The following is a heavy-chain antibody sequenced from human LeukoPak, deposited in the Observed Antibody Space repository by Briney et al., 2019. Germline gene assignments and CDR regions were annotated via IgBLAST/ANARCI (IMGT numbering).Heavy chain of an antibody. Sequence: GGSLRLSCTASGFTFGDYAMSWFRQDPGKGLEWVGFIRSKAYGGTTEYAASVKGRFTISRDDSKSIAYLQMNSLKTEDTAVYYCTRGPVAAAGTGGYWGQGTLVTVSS. CDR3: TRGPVAAAGTGGY. CDR2: IRSKAYGGTT. CDR1: GFTFGDYA. J-gene: IGHJ4*02. D-gene: IGHD6-13*01. V-gene: IGHV3-49*03.